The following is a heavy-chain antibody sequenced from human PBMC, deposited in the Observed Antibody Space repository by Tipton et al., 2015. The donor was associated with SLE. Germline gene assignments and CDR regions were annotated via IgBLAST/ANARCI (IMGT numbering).Heavy chain of an antibody. CDR3: ARAKDWEDGFDV. D-gene: IGHD3-9*01. CDR2: GHYSGAT. Sequence: TLSLTCTVSGGSISSYYWGWVRQPPGKGLEWIGTGHYSGATYKHSSLKNRITISVDTSKNQFSLTVFSVTAADMALYFCARAKDWEDGFDVWGQGTMVTVSA. V-gene: IGHV4-39*07. J-gene: IGHJ3*01. CDR1: GGSISSYY.